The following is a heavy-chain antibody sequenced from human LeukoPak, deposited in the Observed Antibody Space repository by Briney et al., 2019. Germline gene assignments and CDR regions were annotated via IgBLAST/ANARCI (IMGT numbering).Heavy chain of an antibody. CDR2: INPNSGGT. CDR3: ARGYCSGGSCYCDY. Sequence: GASVKVSCKASGYTFTSYYMHWVRQAPGQGLEWMGWINPNSGGTNYAQKFQGRVTMTRDTSISTAYMELSRLRSDDTAVYYCARGYCSGGSCYCDYWGQGTLVTVSS. CDR1: GYTFTSYY. V-gene: IGHV1-2*02. D-gene: IGHD2-15*01. J-gene: IGHJ4*02.